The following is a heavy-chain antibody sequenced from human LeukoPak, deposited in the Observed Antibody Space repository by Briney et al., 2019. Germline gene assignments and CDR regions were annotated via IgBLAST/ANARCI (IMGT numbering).Heavy chain of an antibody. Sequence: PGGSLRLSCAASGFTFSNFWMHWVRQVPGKGLVWVSGINHDGTGTYYADSVKGRFTISRDNAKNTVYLQMNGLRAEDTAPYYCGTVSEYWGQGTLVTVSS. CDR2: INHDGTGT. J-gene: IGHJ4*02. CDR1: GFTFSNFW. V-gene: IGHV3-74*01. CDR3: GTVSEY.